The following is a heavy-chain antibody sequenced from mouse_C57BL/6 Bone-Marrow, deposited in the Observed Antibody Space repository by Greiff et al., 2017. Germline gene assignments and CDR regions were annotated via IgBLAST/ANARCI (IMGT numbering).Heavy chain of an antibody. CDR2: IDPEDGET. CDR3: ARKSSSFWYFDV. CDR1: GFNIKDYY. D-gene: IGHD1-1*01. Sequence: VQLQQSGAELVKPGASVKLSCTASGFNIKDYYMHWVKQRTEQGLEWIGRIDPEDGETKYAPKFQDKATITADTSSNTAYLQLSSLTSEDTAVYYCARKSSSFWYFDVWGTGTTVTVSS. V-gene: IGHV14-2*01. J-gene: IGHJ1*03.